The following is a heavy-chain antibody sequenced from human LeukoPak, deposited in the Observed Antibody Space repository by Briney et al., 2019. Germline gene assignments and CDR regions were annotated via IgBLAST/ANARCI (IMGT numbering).Heavy chain of an antibody. V-gene: IGHV1-2*02. D-gene: IGHD2-8*01. CDR1: GYTFTGYY. CDR3: ARGGPIVLMVYAINYFDY. CDR2: INPNSGGT. J-gene: IGHJ4*02. Sequence: ASVKVSCKASGYTFTGYYMHWVRQAPGQGLEWMGWINPNSGGTNYAQKFQGRVTMTRDTSISTAYMELSRLRSDDTAVYYCARGGPIVLMVYAINYFDYWGQGTLVTVSS.